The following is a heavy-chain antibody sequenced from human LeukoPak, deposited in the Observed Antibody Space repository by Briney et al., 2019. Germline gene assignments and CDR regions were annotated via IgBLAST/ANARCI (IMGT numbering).Heavy chain of an antibody. CDR3: AKYKISTVTVDY. D-gene: IGHD4-11*01. J-gene: IGHJ4*02. CDR2: ISNSGVST. V-gene: IGHV3-23*01. CDR1: GFTFSSHA. Sequence: GGSLRLSCAASGFTFSSHAMSWVRQAPGKGLEWVSVISNSGVSTYYADSVRGRFTISRDNPKNTLYLQMNSLRAEDTAVYYCAKYKISTVTVDYWGQGTLVTVSS.